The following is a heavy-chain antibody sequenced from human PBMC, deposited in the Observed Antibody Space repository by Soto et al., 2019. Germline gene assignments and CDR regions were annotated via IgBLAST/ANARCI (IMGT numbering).Heavy chain of an antibody. J-gene: IGHJ5*02. CDR2: IIPIFVTA. CDR1: GGTFSSYA. V-gene: IGHV1-69*01. CDR3: AREDTYGDYVDYFYWFDP. Sequence: QVQLVQSGAEVKKPGSSVKVSCKASGGTFSSYAISCVRQAPGQGLEWRGGIIPIFVTANYAQKFQGRVTITADESTSTAYMELSSLRSEDTAVYYCAREDTYGDYVDYFYWFDPWGQGTLVTVSS. D-gene: IGHD4-17*01.